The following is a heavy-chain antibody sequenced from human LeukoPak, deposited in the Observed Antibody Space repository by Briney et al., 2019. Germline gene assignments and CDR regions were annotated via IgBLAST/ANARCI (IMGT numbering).Heavy chain of an antibody. CDR3: ARDLFLGMAAAGRGAY. J-gene: IGHJ4*02. CDR2: INTNTGNP. D-gene: IGHD6-13*01. V-gene: IGHV7-4-1*02. CDR1: GYTFTSYA. Sequence: ASVKVSCKASGYTFTSYAMNWVRQAPGQGLEWMGWINTNTGNPTYAQGFTGRFVFSLDTSVSTAYLQISSLKAEDTAVYYCARDLFLGMAAAGRGAYWGQGTLVTVSS.